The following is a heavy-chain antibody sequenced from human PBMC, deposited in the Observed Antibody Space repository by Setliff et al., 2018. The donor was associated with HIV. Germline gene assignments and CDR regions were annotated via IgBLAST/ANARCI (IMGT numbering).Heavy chain of an antibody. D-gene: IGHD2-15*01. J-gene: IGHJ3*02. CDR3: ARTVVVVAAPYAFDM. CDR2: IYDSGST. CDR1: GASISNSNSY. V-gene: IGHV4-39*01. Sequence: PSETLSLTCSVYGASISNSNSYWGWIRQPPGKRLEWLGSIYDSGSTYYNPSLKSRVTISVDTSKNQFSLKLSSVTAADTAVYYCARTVVVVAAPYAFDMWGQGTRVTVSS.